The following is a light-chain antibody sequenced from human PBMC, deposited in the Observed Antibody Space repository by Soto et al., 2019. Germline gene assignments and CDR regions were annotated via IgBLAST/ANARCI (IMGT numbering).Light chain of an antibody. CDR3: SSYTSSSTPL. J-gene: IGLJ2*01. V-gene: IGLV2-14*01. CDR2: DVS. Sequence: QSALTQPASVSGSPGQSITISCTGTSSDVGGYNYVSWYQQHPGKAPKLMIYDVSNRPSGVCNRFSGSKSGNTASLTISGLQAEYEADYYCSSYTSSSTPLFGGGTKLT. CDR1: SSDVGGYNY.